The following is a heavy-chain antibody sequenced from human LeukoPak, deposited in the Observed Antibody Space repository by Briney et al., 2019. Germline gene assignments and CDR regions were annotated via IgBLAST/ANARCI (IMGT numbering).Heavy chain of an antibody. CDR2: INPNSGGT. CDR1: GYTFTGYY. V-gene: IGHV1-2*02. Sequence: EASVKVSCKASGYTFTGYYMHWVRQAPGQGLEWMGWINPNSGGTNYAQKFQGRVTMTRDTSISTAYMELSRLRSDDTAVYYCARFGLGKHIEVAGIPFDIWGQGTMVTVSS. J-gene: IGHJ3*02. CDR3: ARFGLGKHIEVAGIPFDI. D-gene: IGHD6-19*01.